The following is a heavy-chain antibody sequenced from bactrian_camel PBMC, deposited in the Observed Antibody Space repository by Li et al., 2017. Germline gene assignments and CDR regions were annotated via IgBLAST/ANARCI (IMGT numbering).Heavy chain of an antibody. CDR1: GDILETCG. CDR3: AARSFSACTFRASWFTY. D-gene: IGHD1*01. J-gene: IGHJ4*01. CDR2: IMYDGTR. V-gene: IGHV3S55*01. Sequence: HVQLVESGGGSVEVGGSLRLSCVGSGDILETCGVGWYRQAPGKDRELVSRIMYDGTRDYADSVKGRFTISQDNAKNTLYLQMNSLKPEDTAMYYCAARSFSACTFRASWFTYWGQGTQVTVS.